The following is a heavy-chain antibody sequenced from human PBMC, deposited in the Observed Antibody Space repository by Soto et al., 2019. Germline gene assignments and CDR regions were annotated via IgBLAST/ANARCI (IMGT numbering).Heavy chain of an antibody. CDR1: GFTVSSNY. D-gene: IGHD2-15*01. Sequence: GGSLRLSCAASGFTVSSNYMSWVRQAPGKGLEWVSVIYSGGSTYYADSVKGRFTISRDNSKNTLYLQMNSLRAEDTAVYYCARAGPRCSGGSCLFDYWGQGTLVTVSS. J-gene: IGHJ4*02. CDR3: ARAGPRCSGGSCLFDY. V-gene: IGHV3-53*01. CDR2: IYSGGST.